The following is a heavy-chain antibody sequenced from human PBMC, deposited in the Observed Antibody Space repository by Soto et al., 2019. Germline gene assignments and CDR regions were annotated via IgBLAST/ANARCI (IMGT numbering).Heavy chain of an antibody. CDR1: GFTFSSYA. D-gene: IGHD3-10*01. CDR3: HGSGRTMSDYYYYGMDV. J-gene: IGHJ6*02. CDR2: ISYDGSNK. V-gene: IGHV3-30-3*01. Sequence: ESVGGVVQPGRSLRLSCAASGFTFSSYAMHWVRQAPGKGLEWVAVISYDGSNKYYADSVKGRFTISRDNSKNTLYLQMNSLRAEDTAVYYCHGSGRTMSDYYYYGMDVWGQGTTVTVSS.